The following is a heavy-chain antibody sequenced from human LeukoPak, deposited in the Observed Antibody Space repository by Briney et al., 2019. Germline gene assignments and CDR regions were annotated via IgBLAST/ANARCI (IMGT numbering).Heavy chain of an antibody. Sequence: GGSLRLSCAASGFTFSSYWMHWVRQAPGKGLVWVSRINSDGSSTSYADSVKGRFTISRDNAKNTLYLQMNNLRPEDTALYYCARESHEGATRAYNWFDPWGQGTLVSVSS. CDR1: GFTFSSYW. J-gene: IGHJ5*02. D-gene: IGHD1-26*01. V-gene: IGHV3-74*01. CDR2: INSDGSST. CDR3: ARESHEGATRAYNWFDP.